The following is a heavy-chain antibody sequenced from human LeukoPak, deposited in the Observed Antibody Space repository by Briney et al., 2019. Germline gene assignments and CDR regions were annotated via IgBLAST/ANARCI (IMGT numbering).Heavy chain of an antibody. V-gene: IGHV3-15*01. CDR1: GFTFSNAW. Sequence: GGSLRLSCAASGFTFSNAWMSWVRQAPGKGLEWVGRIQSKTDSGTTDYAAPVKGRFTISRDDSKNTLYLQMNSLKTDDTAVYYCAGDYYGSGSYFDYWGQGTLVTVSS. D-gene: IGHD3-10*01. CDR2: IQSKTDSGTT. J-gene: IGHJ4*02. CDR3: AGDYYGSGSYFDY.